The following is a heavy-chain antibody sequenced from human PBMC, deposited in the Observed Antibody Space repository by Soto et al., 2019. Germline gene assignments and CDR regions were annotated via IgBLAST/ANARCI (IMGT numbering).Heavy chain of an antibody. V-gene: IGHV4-59*01. J-gene: IGHJ4*02. CDR2: IYYSGST. D-gene: IGHD3-22*01. CDR1: GGSISSYY. Sequence: PSETLSLTCTVSGGSISSYYWSWIRQPLGKGLEWIGYIYYSGSTNYNPSLKSRVTISVDTSKNQFSLKLSSVTAADTAVYYCARGDDSSGYYQYYFDYWGQGTLVTVSS. CDR3: ARGDDSSGYYQYYFDY.